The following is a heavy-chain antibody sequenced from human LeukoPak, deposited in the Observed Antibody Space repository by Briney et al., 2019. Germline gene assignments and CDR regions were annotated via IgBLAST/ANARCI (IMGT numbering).Heavy chain of an antibody. J-gene: IGHJ6*02. CDR1: GFPFSSYA. CDR2: ISDSGGST. D-gene: IGHD2-15*01. CDR3: VRRYSFGPYGMDV. V-gene: IGHV3-64D*09. Sequence: QSGGSLRLSCSASGFPFSSYAMHWVRQAPGKGLEYVSAISDSGGSTYYADSVKGRFTISRDNSKNTLYLQMSSLRAEDTAVYFCVRRYSFGPYGMDVWGQGTTVTVSS.